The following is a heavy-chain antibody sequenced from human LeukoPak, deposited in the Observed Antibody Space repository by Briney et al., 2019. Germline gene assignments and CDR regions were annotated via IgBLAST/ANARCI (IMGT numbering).Heavy chain of an antibody. J-gene: IGHJ6*02. Sequence: GSSVKVSCKGSGYTFIKYYMHGVRQAPGQGLEWMGMISPSGGSPTYAQRFQGRVSMTRDTSTSKIYMEVSSLRSEDTAVYYCARGTDYYYYYVMDVWGRGTTVTVSS. CDR3: ARGTDYYYYYVMDV. CDR1: GYTFIKYY. CDR2: ISPSGGSP. V-gene: IGHV1-46*01.